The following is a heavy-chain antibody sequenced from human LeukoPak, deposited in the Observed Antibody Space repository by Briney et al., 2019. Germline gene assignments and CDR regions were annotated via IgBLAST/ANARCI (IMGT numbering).Heavy chain of an antibody. D-gene: IGHD2-15*01. J-gene: IGHJ3*02. V-gene: IGHV3-53*01. CDR3: ARDSQYCSGGSCSPCASDI. Sequence: GGSLRLSCAASGFTFSDYYMSWIRQAPGKGLEWVSVIYSGGKTYYADSVKGRFTISRDNSKNMVYLQTNSLRGEDAAMYYCARDSQYCSGGSCSPCASDIWGQGTLVTVSS. CDR1: GFTFSDYY. CDR2: IYSGGKT.